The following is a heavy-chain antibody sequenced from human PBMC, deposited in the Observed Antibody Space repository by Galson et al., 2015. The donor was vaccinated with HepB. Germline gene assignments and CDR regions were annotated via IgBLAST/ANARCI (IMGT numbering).Heavy chain of an antibody. CDR1: GLSFSSYS. J-gene: IGHJ4*02. CDR3: SRDVSHYYDSSGLDY. V-gene: IGHV3-21*01. CDR2: ISSSSSYI. D-gene: IGHD3-22*01. Sequence: LRLLCAASGLSFSSYSMNWVRQAPGKGLEWVSSISSSSSYIYYADSVKGRFTISRDNAKNSLYLQMNSLRAEDTAVYYCSRDVSHYYDSSGLDYWGQGTLVTVSS.